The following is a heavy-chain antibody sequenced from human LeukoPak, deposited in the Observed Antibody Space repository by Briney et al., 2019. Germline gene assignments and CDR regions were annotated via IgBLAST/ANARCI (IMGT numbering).Heavy chain of an antibody. CDR3: VNIALSSIDY. CDR1: GFTFSSYS. CDR2: ISSSSSYI. D-gene: IGHD3-16*02. J-gene: IGHJ4*02. V-gene: IGHV3-21*04. Sequence: EPGGSLRLSCAASGFTFSSYSMNWVRQAPGKGLEWVSSISSSSSYIYYADSVKGRFTISRDNAKNSLHLQMNNLRDEDTAMYYCVNIALSSIDYWGQGTLVTVSS.